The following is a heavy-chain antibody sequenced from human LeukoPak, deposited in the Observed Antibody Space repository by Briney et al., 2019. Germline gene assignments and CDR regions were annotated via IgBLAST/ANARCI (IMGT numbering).Heavy chain of an antibody. D-gene: IGHD3-3*01. V-gene: IGHV1-69*01. Sequence: SVKVSCKASGGTFSSYAISWVRQAPGQGLEWMGGIIPIFGTANYAQKFQGRVTITADESTSTAYMELSSLRSEDTAVYYCASPDAFWSGSYYYYYMDVWGKGTTVTVSS. CDR3: ASPDAFWSGSYYYYYMDV. J-gene: IGHJ6*03. CDR2: IIPIFGTA. CDR1: GGTFSSYA.